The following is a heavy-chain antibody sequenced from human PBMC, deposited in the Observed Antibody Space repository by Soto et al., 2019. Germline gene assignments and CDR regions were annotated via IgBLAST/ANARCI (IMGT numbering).Heavy chain of an antibody. CDR2: IIPIFGTA. Sequence: RASVKVSCKASGGTFSSYAISWVRQAPGQGLEWMGGIIPIFGTANYAQKFQGRVTITADKSTSTAYMELSSLRSEDTAVYYCARELYYDILTGAPGIYYYGMDVWGQGTTVTVSS. D-gene: IGHD3-9*01. CDR1: GGTFSSYA. V-gene: IGHV1-69*06. CDR3: ARELYYDILTGAPGIYYYGMDV. J-gene: IGHJ6*02.